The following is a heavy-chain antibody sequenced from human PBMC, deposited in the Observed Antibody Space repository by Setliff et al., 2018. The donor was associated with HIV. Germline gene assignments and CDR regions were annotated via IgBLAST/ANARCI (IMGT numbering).Heavy chain of an antibody. V-gene: IGHV6-1*01. Sequence: SQTLSLTCAISGDSVSSNSAAWNWIRQSPSRGLEWLGRTYYRSKWYSNYAVSVESRITIKPDTSKNQFSLQLNSLKTEDTAAYYCATLSGYSSGWYDFGRIASGGYYSMDVWGKGTAVTVSS. CDR2: TYYRSKWYS. CDR1: GDSVSSNSAA. J-gene: IGHJ6*03. D-gene: IGHD6-19*01. CDR3: ATLSGYSSGWYDFGRIASGGYYSMDV.